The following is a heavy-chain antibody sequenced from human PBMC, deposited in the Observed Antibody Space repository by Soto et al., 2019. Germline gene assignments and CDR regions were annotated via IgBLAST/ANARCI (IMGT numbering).Heavy chain of an antibody. D-gene: IGHD1-26*01. CDR3: ARQDSGSYFPY. J-gene: IGHJ4*02. Sequence: PSETLSLTCTVSGGSISSSSYYWGWIRQPPGKGLEWIGGIYYSGSTYYNPSLKSRVTISVDTSKNQFSLKLSSVTAADTAVYYCARQDSGSYFPYWGQGTLVTVSS. CDR2: IYYSGST. CDR1: GGSISSSSYY. V-gene: IGHV4-39*01.